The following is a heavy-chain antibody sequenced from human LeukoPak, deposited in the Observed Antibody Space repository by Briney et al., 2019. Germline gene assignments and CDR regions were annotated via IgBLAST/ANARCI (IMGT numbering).Heavy chain of an antibody. V-gene: IGHV3-23*01. J-gene: IGHJ3*02. CDR3: ARVTGYYYENTGYYHHAFDI. CDR1: GFTFSNYA. D-gene: IGHD3-22*01. Sequence: GGSLRLSCAASGFTFSNYAMSWVRQAPGKGLEWVSVISGSGGSTYYADSVKGRFTISRDNSKNTLYLQMNSLRAEDTAVYYCARVTGYYYENTGYYHHAFDIWGQGTMVTVSS. CDR2: ISGSGGST.